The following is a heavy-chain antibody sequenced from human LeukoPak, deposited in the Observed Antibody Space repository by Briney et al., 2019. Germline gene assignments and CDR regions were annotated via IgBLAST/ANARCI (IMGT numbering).Heavy chain of an antibody. CDR3: ARDKISLGSGSPKRLDY. D-gene: IGHD3-10*01. Sequence: ASVKVSCKASGYTFTGYYMHWVRQAPGQGLEWMGWINPNSGDTKYAQKFQGRVTMTTDTSTSTAYMELRSLRSDDTAVYYCARDKISLGSGSPKRLDYWGQGTLVTVSS. J-gene: IGHJ4*02. V-gene: IGHV1-2*02. CDR2: INPNSGDT. CDR1: GYTFTGYY.